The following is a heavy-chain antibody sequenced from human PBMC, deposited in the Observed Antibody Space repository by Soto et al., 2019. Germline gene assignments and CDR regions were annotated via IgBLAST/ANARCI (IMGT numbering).Heavy chain of an antibody. J-gene: IGHJ3*02. CDR1: GYTFTGYY. V-gene: IGHV1-2*04. Sequence: SVKVSCKASGYTFTGYYMHWVRQAPVQGLEWMGWINPNSGGTNYAQKFQGWVTMTRDTSISTAYMELSRLRSDDTAVYYCARAIDYYDSSGSDDAFDIWGQGTMVTVSS. CDR3: ARAIDYYDSSGSDDAFDI. CDR2: INPNSGGT. D-gene: IGHD3-22*01.